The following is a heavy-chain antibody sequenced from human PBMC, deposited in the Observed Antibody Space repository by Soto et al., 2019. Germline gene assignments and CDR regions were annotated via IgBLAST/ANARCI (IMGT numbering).Heavy chain of an antibody. D-gene: IGHD3-9*01. CDR3: ARGPFYYDILTGYPFAGMDV. V-gene: IGHV1-8*01. Sequence: QVQLVQSGAEVKKPGASVKVSCTASGYTFTSYDINWVRQATGQGLEWMGWMNPNSGNTGYAQKFQGRVTMTRNTSISTAYMELSSLRSEDTAVYYCARGPFYYDILTGYPFAGMDVWGQGTTVTVSS. CDR2: MNPNSGNT. J-gene: IGHJ6*02. CDR1: GYTFTSYD.